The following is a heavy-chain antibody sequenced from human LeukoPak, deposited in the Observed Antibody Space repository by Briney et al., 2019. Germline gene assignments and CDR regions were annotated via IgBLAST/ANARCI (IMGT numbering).Heavy chain of an antibody. Sequence: SETLSLTCTVSGGSISSSSHYWSWIRQPPGTGLEWIGEINHSGSTNYNPSLKSRVTISVDTSKNQFSLKLSSVTAADTAVYYCARAVVVTATLKYYFDYWGQGTLVTVSS. CDR1: GGSISSSSHY. CDR3: ARAVVVTATLKYYFDY. V-gene: IGHV4-39*07. J-gene: IGHJ4*02. CDR2: INHSGST. D-gene: IGHD2-21*02.